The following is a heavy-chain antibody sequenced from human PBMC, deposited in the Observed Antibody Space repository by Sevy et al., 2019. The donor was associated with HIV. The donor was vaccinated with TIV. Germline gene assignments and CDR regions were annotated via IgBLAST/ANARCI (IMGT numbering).Heavy chain of an antibody. V-gene: IGHV3-23*01. Sequence: GGSLRLSCAASGFTFSSYAMSWVRQAPGKGLEWVSAISGSGGSTYYADSVKGRFTISRDNSKNTLYLQMNSLRAEDTAVYYCAKFRLSPNVSSGDYFDYWGQGTLVTVSS. D-gene: IGHD3-10*02. CDR1: GFTFSSYA. CDR3: AKFRLSPNVSSGDYFDY. CDR2: ISGSGGST. J-gene: IGHJ4*02.